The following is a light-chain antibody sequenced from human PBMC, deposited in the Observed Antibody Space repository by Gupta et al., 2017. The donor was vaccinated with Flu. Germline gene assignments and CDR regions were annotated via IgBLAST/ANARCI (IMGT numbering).Light chain of an antibody. Sequence: QSVLTQPPSASGTPGQRVTISCSGSSSNIGSNTVNWYQQLPGTAPNLLIFSNNKRPSGGPARVSGSKSGTSAALAISGLPSEEEAAYYCEAWDDSLNGSWVFGGGTKLTVL. V-gene: IGLV1-44*01. J-gene: IGLJ3*02. CDR1: SSNIGSNT. CDR3: EAWDDSLNGSWV. CDR2: SNN.